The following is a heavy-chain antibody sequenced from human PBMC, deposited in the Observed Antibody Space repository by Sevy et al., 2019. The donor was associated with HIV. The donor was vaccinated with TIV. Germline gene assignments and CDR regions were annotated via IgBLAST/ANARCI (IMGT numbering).Heavy chain of an antibody. CDR3: ARDLGIAVAGRGYYYYGMDV. CDR2: IYSGGST. J-gene: IGHJ6*02. CDR1: GFTVSSNY. V-gene: IGHV3-53*01. D-gene: IGHD6-19*01. Sequence: GGSLRLSCAASGFTVSSNYMSWVRQAPGKGLEWVSVIYSGGSTYYADPVKGRFTISRDNSKNTLYLQMNSLRAEDTAVYYCARDLGIAVAGRGYYYYGMDVWGQGTTVTVSS.